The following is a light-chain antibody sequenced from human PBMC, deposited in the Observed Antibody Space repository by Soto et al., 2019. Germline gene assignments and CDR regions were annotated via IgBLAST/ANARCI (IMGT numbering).Light chain of an antibody. Sequence: AIRMTQSPSSLSASTGGRVTITCRASQGISSYLAWYQQKPGKAPKLLIYAASTLQSGVPSRFSGSGSGTDFTLTISCLQSEDFATYYCQQYYSYPPALTFGGGTKVDIK. CDR3: QQYYSYPPALT. CDR2: AAS. V-gene: IGKV1-8*01. CDR1: QGISSY. J-gene: IGKJ4*01.